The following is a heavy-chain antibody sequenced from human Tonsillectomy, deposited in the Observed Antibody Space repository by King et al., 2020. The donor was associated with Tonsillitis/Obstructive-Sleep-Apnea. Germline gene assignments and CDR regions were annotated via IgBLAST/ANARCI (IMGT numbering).Heavy chain of an antibody. CDR2: IVGSGGST. D-gene: IGHD2-15*01. CDR1: GFTFSSYA. Sequence: EVQLVESGGGLVQPGGSLRLSCAASGFTFSSYAMSWVRQAPGKGLEWVSSIVGSGGSTYYADSVKGRFTISRDNSKNTLDLQMNGLRAEDTAIYYCAKERVANFNWFDPWGQGTLVTVSS. J-gene: IGHJ5*02. CDR3: AKERVANFNWFDP. V-gene: IGHV3-23*04.